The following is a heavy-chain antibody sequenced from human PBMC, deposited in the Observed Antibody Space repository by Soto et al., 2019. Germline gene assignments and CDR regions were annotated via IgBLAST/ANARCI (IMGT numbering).Heavy chain of an antibody. J-gene: IGHJ4*02. CDR2: IYTRGTT. V-gene: IGHV3-53*01. CDR3: AKLWGYYFES. D-gene: IGHD2-21*01. CDR1: GFSVNNNY. Sequence: GGSLRLSCSASGFSVNNNYMTWVRQAPGRRPGWVAVIYTRGTTHYADFATGRFTFSRDNSKNTLYLQMDSLRPEDTAVYYCAKLWGYYFESWGPGTLVTVSS.